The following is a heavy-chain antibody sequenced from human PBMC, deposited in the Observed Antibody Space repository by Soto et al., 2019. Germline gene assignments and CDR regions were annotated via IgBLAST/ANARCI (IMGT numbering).Heavy chain of an antibody. CDR1: GGSFSGYY. Sequence: QVQLQQWGAGLLKPSETLSLTCGVYGGSFSGYYWSWIRQPPGKGLEWIGEINHSGSTNYNNPSLKSRVTISVDTSKNQFSLKLSSVTAAHTAVYYCARQFKGIAMRDYWGQGTLVTVSS. V-gene: IGHV4-34*01. J-gene: IGHJ4*02. D-gene: IGHD6-13*01. CDR3: ARQFKGIAMRDY. CDR2: INHSGST.